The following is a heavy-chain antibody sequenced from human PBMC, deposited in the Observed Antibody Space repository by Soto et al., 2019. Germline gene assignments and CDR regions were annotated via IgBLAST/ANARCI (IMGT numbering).Heavy chain of an antibody. CDR2: VKNNGGAT. CDR3: TADLGPAYNSNNWFDP. V-gene: IGHV3-15*07. J-gene: IGHJ5*02. CDR1: GFIFSHAW. D-gene: IGHD6-13*01. Sequence: EVQLVESGGDLVKPGGSLRLSCAASGFIFSHAWFHWVRQPPGKGLELVGRVKNNGGATDYAPSVKGRFTISRDDSKDTVYLQMSSLRTEDTAIYYCTADLGPAYNSNNWFDPLGQGTPVTVSS.